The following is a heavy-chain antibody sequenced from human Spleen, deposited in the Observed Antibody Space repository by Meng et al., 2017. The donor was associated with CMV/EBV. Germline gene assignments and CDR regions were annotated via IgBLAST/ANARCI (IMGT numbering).Heavy chain of an antibody. CDR2: ISWDGGST. J-gene: IGHJ3*02. CDR3: ANSPDAFDI. V-gene: IGHV3-43*01. Sequence: GGSLRLSCAASGFTFDDYTMHWVRQAPGKGLEWVSLISWDGGSTYYADSVKGRFTISRDNAKNSLYLQMNSLRAEDTAVYYCANSPDAFDIWGQGTMVTVSS. CDR1: GFTFDDYT.